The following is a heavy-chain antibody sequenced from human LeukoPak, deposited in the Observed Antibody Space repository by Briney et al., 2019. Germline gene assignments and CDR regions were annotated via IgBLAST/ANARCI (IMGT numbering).Heavy chain of an antibody. CDR3: ATSYGSGGSCYPQYFQH. CDR2: LYSGGNT. J-gene: IGHJ1*01. D-gene: IGHD2-15*01. V-gene: IGHV3-66*02. CDR1: GFTVSSNY. Sequence: GGSLRLSCAASGFTVSSNYMSWVRQAPGKGLEWVSLLYSGGNTYYADSAKGRFTISRDNSKNTLYLQMNSLRAEDTAVYYCATSYGSGGSCYPQYFQHWGQGTLVTVSS.